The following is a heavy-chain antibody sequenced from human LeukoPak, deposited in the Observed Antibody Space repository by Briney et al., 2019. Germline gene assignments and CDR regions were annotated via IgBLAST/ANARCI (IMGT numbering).Heavy chain of an antibody. D-gene: IGHD6-19*01. CDR3: ARAVAGTGYVYNY. CDR2: IYYSGST. Sequence: SETLSLTCAVYGGSFSGYYWSWIRQPPGMGLEWIGYIYYSGSTNYNPSLKSRVTISVDTSKNQCSLKLSSVTAADTAVYYCARAVAGTGYVYNYWGQGTLVTVSS. V-gene: IGHV4-59*01. CDR1: GGSFSGYY. J-gene: IGHJ4*02.